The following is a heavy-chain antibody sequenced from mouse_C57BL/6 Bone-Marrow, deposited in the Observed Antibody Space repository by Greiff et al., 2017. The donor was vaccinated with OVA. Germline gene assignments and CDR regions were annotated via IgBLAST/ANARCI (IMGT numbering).Heavy chain of an antibody. Sequence: VKLKESGPGLVAPSQSLSITCTVSGFSFTSYGVDWVRQSPGKGLEWLGVIWGVGSTNYNSALKSRLSISTDNSKSQVFLKMNSLQTDDATLYYCATEGYYAMDYWGQGTSVTVSS. CDR2: IWGVGST. CDR3: ATEGYYAMDY. J-gene: IGHJ4*01. V-gene: IGHV2-6*01. CDR1: GFSFTSYG.